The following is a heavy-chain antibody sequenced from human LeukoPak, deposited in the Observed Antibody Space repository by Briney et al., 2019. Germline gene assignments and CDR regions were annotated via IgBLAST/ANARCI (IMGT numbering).Heavy chain of an antibody. Sequence: GGSLRLSCAASGFTFSNAWMSWVRQAPGKGLEWVGRIKSKTDGRTTDYAAPVKGRFTISRDDSKNTLYLQVNRLKTEDTAVYYCTTFDYWGQGTLVTVSS. CDR3: TTFDY. CDR2: IKSKTDGRTT. V-gene: IGHV3-15*01. CDR1: GFTFSNAW. J-gene: IGHJ4*02.